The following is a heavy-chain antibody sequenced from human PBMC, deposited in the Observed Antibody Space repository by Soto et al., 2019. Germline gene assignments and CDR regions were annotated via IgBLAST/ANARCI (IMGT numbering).Heavy chain of an antibody. Sequence: QVQLVESGGGVVQPGRSLRLSCAASGFTFNHNAMHWVRQAEGKGLEWVAQIWYDGSEKYYTDSVKGRFTISRDNFKNTVFLQMDSLRVEDTAVYYCARDGQQQAPYALDVWGQGTTVIVSS. D-gene: IGHD6-13*01. J-gene: IGHJ6*02. CDR1: GFTFNHNA. CDR3: ARDGQQQAPYALDV. V-gene: IGHV3-33*01. CDR2: IWYDGSEK.